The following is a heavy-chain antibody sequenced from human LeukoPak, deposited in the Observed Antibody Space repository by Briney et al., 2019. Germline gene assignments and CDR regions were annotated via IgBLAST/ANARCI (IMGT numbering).Heavy chain of an antibody. CDR2: INSNSGGT. V-gene: IGHV1-2*02. CDR1: GYTLTGYY. D-gene: IGHD6-19*01. J-gene: IGHJ4*02. Sequence: ASVKVSCKASGYTLTGYYMHWVRQAPGQGLEWTGWINSNSGGTNYAQKFQGRVTMTRDTSISTAYMELSRLRSDDTAVYYCARESEDSSGWYGYWGQGTLVTVSS. CDR3: ARESEDSSGWYGY.